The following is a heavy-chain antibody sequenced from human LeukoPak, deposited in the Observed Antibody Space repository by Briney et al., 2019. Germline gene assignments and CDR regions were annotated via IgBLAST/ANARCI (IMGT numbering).Heavy chain of an antibody. CDR1: GFTFSRYW. D-gene: IGHD6-19*01. J-gene: IGHJ2*01. CDR3: ARKGDTSGWYFDL. V-gene: IGHV3-7*02. CDR2: TNQDESEK. Sequence: PGGSLRLSCAASGFTFSRYWMSWVRQAPGKGLERVANTNQDESEKYFVDSVKGRFTISRDNAKNSLYLQMNSLRVEDTAVYYCARKGDTSGWYFDLWGRGTLVTVSS.